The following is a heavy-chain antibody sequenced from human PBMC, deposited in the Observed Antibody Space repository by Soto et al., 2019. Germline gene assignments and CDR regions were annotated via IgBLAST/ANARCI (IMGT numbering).Heavy chain of an antibody. D-gene: IGHD6-13*01. Sequence: ASETLSLTCAVYGGSFSGYYWSWIRQPPGKGLEWIGEINHSGSTNYNPSLKSRVTISVDTSKNQFSLKLSSVTAADTAVYYCARVRYSSSWYYFDNWGQGTLVTVSS. V-gene: IGHV4-34*01. CDR2: INHSGST. CDR3: ARVRYSSSWYYFDN. CDR1: GGSFSGYY. J-gene: IGHJ4*02.